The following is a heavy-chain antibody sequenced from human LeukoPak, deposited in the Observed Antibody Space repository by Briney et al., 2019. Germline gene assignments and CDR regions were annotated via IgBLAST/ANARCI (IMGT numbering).Heavy chain of an antibody. CDR2: IIPIFGTA. V-gene: IGHV1-69*13. CDR1: GGTFSSYA. D-gene: IGHD5-12*01. Sequence: GASVKVSCKASGGTFSSYAISWVRQAPGQGLEWMGGIIPIFGTANYAQKFQGRVTITADESTSTAYMELSSLRSEDTAVYYCARGRHGYVRGRGEDSDAFDIWGQGTMVTVSS. J-gene: IGHJ3*02. CDR3: ARGRHGYVRGRGEDSDAFDI.